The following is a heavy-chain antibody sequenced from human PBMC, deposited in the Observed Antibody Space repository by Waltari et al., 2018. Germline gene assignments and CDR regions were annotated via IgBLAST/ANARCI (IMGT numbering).Heavy chain of an antibody. CDR1: GDKFSTYW. D-gene: IGHD3-16*02. CDR3: ARREHDYDYVGGSYRRVIDTFDI. Sequence: EVRLVQSGAEVKKPGESLKISCKGSGDKFSTYWIGWVRQMHGKGLEWMGIIYVGYSETRYSPSFRGQVTMSADKSITTAYLQWSSLKASDTAMYYCARREHDYDYVGGSYRRVIDTFDIWGQGTRVTVSS. J-gene: IGHJ3*02. CDR2: IYVGYSET. V-gene: IGHV5-51*03.